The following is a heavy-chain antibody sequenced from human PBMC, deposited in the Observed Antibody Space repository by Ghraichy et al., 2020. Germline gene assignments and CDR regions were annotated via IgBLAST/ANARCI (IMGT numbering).Heavy chain of an antibody. CDR1: GGSINHFF. CDR3: ARGRTFGELRNVMDV. J-gene: IGHJ4*02. D-gene: IGHD3-10*01. CDR2: ISNSGST. V-gene: IGHV4-59*01. Sequence: SETLSLTCTVSGGSINHFFWNWIRQSPGKGLEWIGNISNSGSTNYNPSLKSRVTMSVDTSKDQLSLRLISVTAADTAVYYCARGRTFGELRNVMDVWGQGTLVTVSS.